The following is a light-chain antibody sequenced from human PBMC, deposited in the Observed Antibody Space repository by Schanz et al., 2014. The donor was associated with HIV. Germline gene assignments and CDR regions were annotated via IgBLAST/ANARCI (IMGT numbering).Light chain of an antibody. CDR3: QQYGSSPL. CDR2: GAS. Sequence: EIVLTQSPGTLSLSPGERATLSCRASQSVSSSYLAWYQQKPGQAPRHLIYGASSMATGIPDRFSGSGSGTDFTLTISRLEPEDFAVYYCQQYGSSPLFGQGTKVEIK. CDR1: QSVSSSY. J-gene: IGKJ1*01. V-gene: IGKV3-20*01.